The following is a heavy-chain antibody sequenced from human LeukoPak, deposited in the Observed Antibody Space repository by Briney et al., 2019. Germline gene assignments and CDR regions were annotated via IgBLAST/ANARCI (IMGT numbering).Heavy chain of an antibody. CDR1: GYTFSNYH. CDR2: INPRYGST. V-gene: IGHV1-46*01. J-gene: IGHJ4*02. CDR3: AREEARDGSTGYYFDY. Sequence: GASVKVSCKASGYTFSNYHIHWVRQAPGQGIEWMGIINPRYGSTTYAQNFQGRVTMTRDMSTSTVYMELSSLRSEDTAVYYCAREEARDGSTGYYFDYWGRGTLLTVSS. D-gene: IGHD5-24*01.